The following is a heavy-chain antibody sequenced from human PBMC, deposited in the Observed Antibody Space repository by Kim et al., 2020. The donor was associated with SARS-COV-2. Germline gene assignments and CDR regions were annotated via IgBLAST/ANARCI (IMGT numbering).Heavy chain of an antibody. D-gene: IGHD4-17*01. Sequence: GESLKISCKGSGYSFTSYWIGWVRQMPGKGLEWMGIIYPGDSDTRYSPSFQGQVTISADKSISTAYLQWSSLKASDTAMYYCARGETTVVTRDYYYYGMDVWGQGTTVTVSS. CDR3: ARGETTVVTRDYYYYGMDV. CDR1: GYSFTSYW. J-gene: IGHJ6*02. CDR2: IYPGDSDT. V-gene: IGHV5-51*01.